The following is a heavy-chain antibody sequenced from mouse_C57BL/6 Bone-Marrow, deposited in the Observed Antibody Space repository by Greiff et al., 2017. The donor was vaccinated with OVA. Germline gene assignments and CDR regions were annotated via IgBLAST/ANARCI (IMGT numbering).Heavy chain of an antibody. D-gene: IGHD2-2*01. CDR3: SMVTTSDY. Sequence: VQLQQSGAELVRPGASVKLSCTASGFTFKDDYMHWVKQRPEQGLEWIGWIDPENGDTEYASKFQGKATITADTSSNTAYLQLSSLTSEDSAVYYCSMVTTSDYWGRGTTLTVSS. J-gene: IGHJ2*01. V-gene: IGHV14-4*01. CDR2: IDPENGDT. CDR1: GFTFKDDY.